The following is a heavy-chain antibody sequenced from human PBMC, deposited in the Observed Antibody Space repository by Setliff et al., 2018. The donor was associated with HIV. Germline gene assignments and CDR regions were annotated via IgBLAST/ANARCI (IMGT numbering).Heavy chain of an antibody. CDR3: GRALAIDY. CDR1: GFMFNTYN. Sequence: PGGSLRLSCAASGFMFNTYNMNWVRQAPGKGLEWVSSMTDGARVIKYVDSVKGRFTISRDNAKNSLYLQMNSLRAEDTAVYYCGRALAIDYWGQGTLVTVSS. V-gene: IGHV3-48*04. J-gene: IGHJ4*02. CDR2: MTDGARVI.